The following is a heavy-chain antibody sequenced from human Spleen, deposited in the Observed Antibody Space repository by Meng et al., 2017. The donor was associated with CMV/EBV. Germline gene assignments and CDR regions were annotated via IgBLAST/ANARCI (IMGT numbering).Heavy chain of an antibody. CDR2: IYSNGRST. V-gene: IGHV3-23*05. CDR1: GFTFNNYV. J-gene: IGHJ4*02. D-gene: IGHD1/OR15-1a*01. Sequence: GGSLRLSCAASGFTFNNYVMTWVRQAPGKGLEWVSLIYSNGRSTSYADSVKGRFTISRDNAKNSLYLDMNSLRPEDTAVYYCAGNWDTDYWGQGTLVTVSS. CDR3: AGNWDTDY.